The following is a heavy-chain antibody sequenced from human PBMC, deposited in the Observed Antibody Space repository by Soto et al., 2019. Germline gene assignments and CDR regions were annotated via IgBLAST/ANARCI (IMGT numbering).Heavy chain of an antibody. CDR3: ARVPYDSNGYYYDY. V-gene: IGHV4-30-4*01. J-gene: IGHJ4*02. CDR2: IYYSGST. CDR1: GFSLSTTGMC. D-gene: IGHD3-22*01. Sequence: SGPTLVNPTQTLTLTCTFSGFSLSTTGMCVSWIRQPPGKGLEWIGYIYYSGSTYYNPSLKSRVTISVDTSKNQFSLKLSSVTAADTAVYYCARVPYDSNGYYYDYWGQGTLVTVSS.